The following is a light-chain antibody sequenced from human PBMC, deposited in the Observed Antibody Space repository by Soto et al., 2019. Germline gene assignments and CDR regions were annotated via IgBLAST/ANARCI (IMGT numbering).Light chain of an antibody. Sequence: QSVLTQPPSVSGAPGQSVTISCTGISSNIGADYAVHWYQQLPGTAPKLLIYDNTNRPSGVPDRFSGSKSGTSASLAITGLQGEDEADYYCQSFDSTLSGSYVFGTGTKVTVL. CDR3: QSFDSTLSGSYV. CDR2: DNT. V-gene: IGLV1-40*01. J-gene: IGLJ1*01. CDR1: SSNIGADYA.